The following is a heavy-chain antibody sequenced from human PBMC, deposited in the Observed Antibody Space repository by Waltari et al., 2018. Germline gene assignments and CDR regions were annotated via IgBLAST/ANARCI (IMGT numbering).Heavy chain of an antibody. CDR2: RHTYGSGT. Sequence: EVQLVESGGDLVQPGGSLRLSCAASGFRFSRFWMHWVRQAPGMGPVWVSRRHTYGSGTRSANSVAGRFTISRAHTKNTLYLQMNSLSVEDTAVYYCARGGHVAWLPPDYWGQGTLVTVSS. CDR3: ARGGHVAWLPPDY. V-gene: IGHV3-74*01. D-gene: IGHD3-9*01. J-gene: IGHJ4*02. CDR1: GFRFSRFW.